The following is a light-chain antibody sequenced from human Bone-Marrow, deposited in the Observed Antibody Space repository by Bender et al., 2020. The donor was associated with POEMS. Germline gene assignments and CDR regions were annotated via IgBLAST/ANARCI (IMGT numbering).Light chain of an antibody. CDR2: SDD. CDR1: SSNIGNHG. J-gene: IGLJ3*02. V-gene: IGLV1-36*01. Sequence: QSVVTQPPSLSEAPRQRVTISCSGSSSNIGNHGVNWYQQLPGEAPKLLIYSDDLLTPGVSDRFSASKSGTSASLAISELQSEDEALYYCSAWDDSLSGWVFGGWTKLTVL. CDR3: SAWDDSLSGWV.